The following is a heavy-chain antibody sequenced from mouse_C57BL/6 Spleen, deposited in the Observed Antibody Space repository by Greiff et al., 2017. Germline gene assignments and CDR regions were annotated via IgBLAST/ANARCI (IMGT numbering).Heavy chain of an antibody. Sequence: QVQLQQSGAELVKPGASVKLSCKASGYTFTSYWMHWVKQRPGRGLEWIGRIDPNSGGTKYNEKFKSKATLTVDKPSSTAYMQLSSLTSEDSAVYYCAKERDGNSLYYFDYWGQGTTLTVSS. CDR2: IDPNSGGT. CDR3: AKERDGNSLYYFDY. CDR1: GYTFTSYW. D-gene: IGHD2-1*01. J-gene: IGHJ2*01. V-gene: IGHV1-72*01.